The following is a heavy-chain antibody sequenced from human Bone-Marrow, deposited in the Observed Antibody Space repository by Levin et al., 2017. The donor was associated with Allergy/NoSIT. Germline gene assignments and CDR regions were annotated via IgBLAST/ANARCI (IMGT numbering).Heavy chain of an antibody. D-gene: IGHD6-13*01. CDR3: ARGGSSSWYLDY. CDR1: GFTFSSYA. Sequence: SCAASGFTFSSYAMHWVRQAPGKGLEWVAVISYDGSNKYYADSVKGRFTISRDNSKNTLYLQMNSLRAEDTAVYYCARGGSSSWYLDYWGQGTLVTVSS. CDR2: ISYDGSNK. J-gene: IGHJ4*02. V-gene: IGHV3-30*04.